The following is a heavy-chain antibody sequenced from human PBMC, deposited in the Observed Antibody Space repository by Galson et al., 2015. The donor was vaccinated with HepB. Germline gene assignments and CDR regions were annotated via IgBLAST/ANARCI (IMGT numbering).Heavy chain of an antibody. CDR3: ARGYYDYIWGSYRSYAFDI. D-gene: IGHD3-16*02. CDR2: IIPIFGTA. J-gene: IGHJ3*02. CDR1: GGTFSSYA. Sequence: SVKVSCKASGGTFSSYAISWERQAPGQGLEWMGGIIPIFGTANYAQKFQGRVTITADESTSTAYMELSSLRSEDTAVYYCARGYYDYIWGSYRSYAFDIWGQGTMVTVSS. V-gene: IGHV1-69*13.